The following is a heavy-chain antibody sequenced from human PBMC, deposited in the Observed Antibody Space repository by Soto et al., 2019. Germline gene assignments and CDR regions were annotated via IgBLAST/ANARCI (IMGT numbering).Heavy chain of an antibody. V-gene: IGHV4-59*02. D-gene: IGHD5-12*01. CDR3: ARGVGGYEHLWYFDY. J-gene: IGHJ4*02. CDR1: GASVSTGY. Sequence: SETLSLTCTVSGASVSTGYWSWLRQPPGKGLEWIGFMYYSGSFNYNPSLTSRVTISVDTSENQFSLKVTSVTADDTAVYYCARGVGGYEHLWYFDYWGQGTLVTVS. CDR2: MYYSGSF.